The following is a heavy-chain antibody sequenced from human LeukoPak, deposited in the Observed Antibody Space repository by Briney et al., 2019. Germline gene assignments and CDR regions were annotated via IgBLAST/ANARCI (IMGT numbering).Heavy chain of an antibody. CDR3: ARDFNDFWSGYYYY. CDR1: GFTFSSYE. Sequence: GGSLRLSCAASGFTFSSYEMSWVRQAPGKGLEWVSYITKSSNTLYYEDPVKGRFTISRDNAKNSLYLQMNSLRAEDTAVYYCARDFNDFWSGYYYYWGQGTLVTVSS. D-gene: IGHD3-3*01. CDR2: ITKSSNTL. J-gene: IGHJ4*02. V-gene: IGHV3-48*03.